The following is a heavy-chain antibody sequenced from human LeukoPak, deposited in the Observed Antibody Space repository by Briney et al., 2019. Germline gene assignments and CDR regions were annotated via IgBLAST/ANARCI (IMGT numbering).Heavy chain of an antibody. CDR2: ISASGGNT. D-gene: IGHD4-17*01. Sequence: GGSLRLSCAASAFTFSSYAMNWVRQAPGKGLEWVSTISASGGNTHYADSVKGRFTISRDNSKNTLYLRMNSLRAEDAAVYYCAKAENPIPYGAYGVDVWGKGTTVTVSS. J-gene: IGHJ6*04. CDR1: AFTFSSYA. V-gene: IGHV3-23*01. CDR3: AKAENPIPYGAYGVDV.